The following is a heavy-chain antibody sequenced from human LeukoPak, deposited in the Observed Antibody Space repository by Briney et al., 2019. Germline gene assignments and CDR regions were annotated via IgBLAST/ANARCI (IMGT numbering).Heavy chain of an antibody. CDR3: ASHLLSLQQLVLGDASDI. J-gene: IGHJ3*02. D-gene: IGHD1-1*01. V-gene: IGHV1-2*02. CDR2: INPKSGDT. Sequence: APVKVSCTASGYTFTGYYMHWVRQPPGQRLQWMGWINPKSGDTKYAQKFQGRVTMTRDTSISTAYMELTSLRSDDTAVYYCASHLLSLQQLVLGDASDIWGPGTMVTVSS. CDR1: GYTFTGYY.